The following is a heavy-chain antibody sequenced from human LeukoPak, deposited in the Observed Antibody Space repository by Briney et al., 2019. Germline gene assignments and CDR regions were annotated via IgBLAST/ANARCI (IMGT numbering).Heavy chain of an antibody. CDR2: IYYSGGT. CDR3: ARHMSVTYDAFDL. CDR1: GGSISSGDYY. Sequence: SETLSLTCTVSGGSISSGDYYWSWIRQPPGKGLEWIGYIYYSGGTLYNPSLESRVTISVDTSKTHFSLELTSVTAADTAVYYCARHMSVTYDAFDLWGRGTMVTVSS. D-gene: IGHD2-21*02. V-gene: IGHV4-30-4*01. J-gene: IGHJ3*01.